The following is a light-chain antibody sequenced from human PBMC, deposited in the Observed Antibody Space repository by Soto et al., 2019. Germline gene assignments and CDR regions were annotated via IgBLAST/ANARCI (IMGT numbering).Light chain of an antibody. J-gene: IGLJ1*01. V-gene: IGLV2-14*01. CDR2: DVS. CDR3: SSYTSSSIYV. Sequence: QSVLTQPASVSGSPGQSITISCTGTSSDVGGYNYVSWYQQHPGKAPKLMIYDVSNRPSGVSNRFSGSKSGNTASLTISGLQAGDEADYYCSSYTSSSIYVFGTGTKVTV. CDR1: SSDVGGYNY.